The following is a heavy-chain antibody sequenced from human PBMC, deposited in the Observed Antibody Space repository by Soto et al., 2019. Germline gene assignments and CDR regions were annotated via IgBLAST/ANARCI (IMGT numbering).Heavy chain of an antibody. CDR2: FTGGHGKT. CDR1: GFSIPDYG. Sequence: EVQLLESGGGSVQPGGSLKLSCGVSGFSIPDYGVTWVRQPPGKGLEWVSGFTGGHGKTFYADSVRGRFTLSREDSRNTVDLQMDSLRVEDTAVYDCTRWNGFGDSWGQGTLVTVAS. V-gene: IGHV3-23*01. D-gene: IGHD1-1*01. CDR3: TRWNGFGDS. J-gene: IGHJ4*02.